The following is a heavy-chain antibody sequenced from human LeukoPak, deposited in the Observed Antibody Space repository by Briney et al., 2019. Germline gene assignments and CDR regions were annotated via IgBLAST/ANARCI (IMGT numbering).Heavy chain of an antibody. J-gene: IGHJ4*02. CDR1: GFTFSSYW. V-gene: IGHV3-74*01. Sequence: GGSLRLSCAASGFTFSSYWMHWVRQAPGKGLVWVSRINSDGSSTSYADSVKSRFTISRDNAKNTLYLQMNSLRAEDTAVYYCARGRGTPPSNALFDYWGQGTLVTVSS. D-gene: IGHD3-10*01. CDR3: ARGRGTPPSNALFDY. CDR2: INSDGSST.